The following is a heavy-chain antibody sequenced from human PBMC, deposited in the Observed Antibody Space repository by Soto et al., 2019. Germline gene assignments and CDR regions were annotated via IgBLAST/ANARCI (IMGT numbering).Heavy chain of an antibody. CDR3: ARGRVSAMITFLGAFDI. Sequence: SETLSLTCAVYGGSVSGYYWSWIRQPPGKGLEWIGEINHSGSTNYNPSLKSRVTISVDTSKNQFSLKLSSVTAADTAVYYCARGRVSAMITFLGAFDIWGQGTMVTVSS. V-gene: IGHV4-34*01. CDR1: GGSVSGYY. CDR2: INHSGST. D-gene: IGHD3-16*01. J-gene: IGHJ3*02.